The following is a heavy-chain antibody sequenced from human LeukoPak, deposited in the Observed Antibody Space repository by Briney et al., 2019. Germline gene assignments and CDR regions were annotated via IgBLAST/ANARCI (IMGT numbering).Heavy chain of an antibody. CDR3: ARILGASIAVVGNWFDP. CDR1: GYTFTSYG. Sequence: ASVKVSCKASGYTFTSYGISWVGQAPGQGLEWMGWISAYNGNTNYAQKLQGRVTMTTDTSTSTAYMELRSLRSDDTAVYYCARILGASIAVVGNWFDPWGQGTLVTVSS. CDR2: ISAYNGNT. V-gene: IGHV1-18*01. J-gene: IGHJ5*02. D-gene: IGHD6-6*01.